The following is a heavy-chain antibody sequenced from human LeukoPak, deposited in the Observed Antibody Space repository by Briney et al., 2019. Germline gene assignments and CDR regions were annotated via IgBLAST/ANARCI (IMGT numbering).Heavy chain of an antibody. D-gene: IGHD5-24*01. Sequence: PGGSLRLSCAASGFPFDEHAMHWVRQAPGKGLEWVSGISYSSETIGYVDSVKGRFTISRDNVRKSLYLQMNSLRIEDTALYYCAKDRGGGSQLGDAYDVWGQGTMVSVSS. J-gene: IGHJ3*01. V-gene: IGHV3-9*01. CDR2: ISYSSETI. CDR1: GFPFDEHA. CDR3: AKDRGGGSQLGDAYDV.